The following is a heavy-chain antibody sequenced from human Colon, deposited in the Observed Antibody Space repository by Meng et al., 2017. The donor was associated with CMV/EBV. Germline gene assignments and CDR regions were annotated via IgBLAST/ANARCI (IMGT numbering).Heavy chain of an antibody. CDR3: ARVVVVPADYYTMDV. J-gene: IGHJ6*02. CDR1: NYTFTNYG. D-gene: IGHD2-2*01. CDR2: ISPYNGNT. V-gene: IGHV1-18*01. Sequence: ASVKVSCKGSNYTFTNYGIAWVRQAPGQGLEWMGLISPYNGNTKYAQRLQDRVTMTTDTSTSTAYMELRSLRSDDTAVYYCARVVVVPADYYTMDVWGQGTTVTVSS.